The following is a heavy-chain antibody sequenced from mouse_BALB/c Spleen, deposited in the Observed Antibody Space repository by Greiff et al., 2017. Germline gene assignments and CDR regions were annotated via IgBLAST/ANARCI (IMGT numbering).Heavy chain of an antibody. CDR3: ATFYGSSYDYYAMDY. CDR1: GYTFTSYW. J-gene: IGHJ4*01. D-gene: IGHD1-1*01. Sequence: QVQLQQPGAELVKPGASVKLSCKASGYTFTSYWMHWVQQRPGQGLEWIGEINPSNGRTNYNEKFKSKATLTVDKSSSTAYMQLSSLTSEDSAVYYCATFYGSSYDYYAMDYWGQGTSVTVSS. CDR2: INPSNGRT. V-gene: IGHV1S81*02.